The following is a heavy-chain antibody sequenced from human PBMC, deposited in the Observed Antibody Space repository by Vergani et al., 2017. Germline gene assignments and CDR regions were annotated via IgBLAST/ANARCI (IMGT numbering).Heavy chain of an antibody. CDR2: ISGSGGST. CDR1: GFTFNHYA. D-gene: IGHD5-12*01. Sequence: EVQLLESGGDLVQPGGSLRLSCAASGFTFNHYAMNWVRQAPGKGLEWVSGISGSGGSTYYAGSVKGRFTISRDSSKNTLYLQMNSLSAGETAVYYCAKANPRNSGYDYLYYYHAMDVWGQGTTVTVSS. J-gene: IGHJ6*02. CDR3: AKANPRNSGYDYLYYYHAMDV. V-gene: IGHV3-23*01.